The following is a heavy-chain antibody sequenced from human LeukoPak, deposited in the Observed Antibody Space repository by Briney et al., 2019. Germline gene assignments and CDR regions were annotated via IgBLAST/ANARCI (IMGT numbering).Heavy chain of an antibody. V-gene: IGHV3-21*04. CDR1: GFTFSSYS. CDR2: ISSSGSYI. J-gene: IGHJ4*02. CDR3: ALGIAAGEVDY. D-gene: IGHD6-13*01. Sequence: PGGSLRLSCAASGFTFSSYSMNWVRQAPGKGLEWVSSISSSGSYIYYADSVKGRFTISRDDAKNSLYLQMNSLRAEDTAVYYCALGIAAGEVDYWGQGTLVTVSS.